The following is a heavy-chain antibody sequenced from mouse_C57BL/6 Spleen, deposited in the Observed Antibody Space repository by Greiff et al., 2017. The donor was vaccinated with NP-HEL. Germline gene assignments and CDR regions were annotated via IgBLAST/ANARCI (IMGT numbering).Heavy chain of an antibody. Sequence: EVKLQQSGPGLVKPSQSLSLTCSVTGYSITSGYYWNWIRQFPGNKLEWMGYISYDGSNNYNPSLKNRISITRDTSKNQFFLKLNSVTTEDTATYYCASNLYFDYWGQGTTLTVSS. CDR1: GYSITSGYY. V-gene: IGHV3-6*01. J-gene: IGHJ2*01. CDR3: ASNLYFDY. CDR2: ISYDGSN.